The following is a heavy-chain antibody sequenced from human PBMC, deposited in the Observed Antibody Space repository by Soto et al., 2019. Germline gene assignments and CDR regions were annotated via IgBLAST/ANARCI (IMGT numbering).Heavy chain of an antibody. J-gene: IGHJ4*02. D-gene: IGHD1-1*01. CDR3: ARTGHGHHDFLDY. V-gene: IGHV3-7*01. CDR2: INQDGNED. CDR1: GFTFSSYW. Sequence: PGGSLRVSCAASGFTFSSYWMNWVRQAPGKGLEWVANINQDGNEDNLLDSVEGRFTISRDNAKNSLFLQMNSLRVDDTAVYYCARTGHGHHDFLDYWGQGALVTVSS.